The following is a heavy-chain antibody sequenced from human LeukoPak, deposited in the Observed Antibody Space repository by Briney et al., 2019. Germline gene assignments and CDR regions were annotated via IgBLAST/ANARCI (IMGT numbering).Heavy chain of an antibody. CDR2: INHSGST. V-gene: IGHV4-34*01. J-gene: IGHJ6*02. Sequence: SETLSLTCAVYGGSFSGYYWSWIRRPPGKGLEWIGEINHSGSTNYNPPLKSRVTISVDTSKNQFSLKLSSVTAADTAVYYCARGGLCSGGSCYWYYYYGMDVWGQGTTVTASS. CDR1: GGSFSGYY. CDR3: ARGGLCSGGSCYWYYYYGMDV. D-gene: IGHD2-15*01.